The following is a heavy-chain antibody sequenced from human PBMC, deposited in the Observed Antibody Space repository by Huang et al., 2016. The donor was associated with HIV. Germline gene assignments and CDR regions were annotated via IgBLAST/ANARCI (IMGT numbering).Heavy chain of an antibody. Sequence: QVQLVQSGAEVKKPGSSVKVSCKASGGTFSSYAISWVRQAPGQGLGWMGGFHPICGTANYAQKFQGRVTITADESTSTAYMELSSLRSEDTAVYYCARARGYYDSSVSYYFDYWGQGTLVTVSS. CDR3: ARARGYYDSSVSYYFDY. CDR2: FHPICGTA. CDR1: GGTFSSYA. V-gene: IGHV1-69*13. D-gene: IGHD3-22*01. J-gene: IGHJ4*02.